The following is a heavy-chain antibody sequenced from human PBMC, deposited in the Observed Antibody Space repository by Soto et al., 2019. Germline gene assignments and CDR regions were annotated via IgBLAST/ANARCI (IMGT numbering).Heavy chain of an antibody. CDR3: GRVMRSLLSITALDT. D-gene: IGHD3-10*01. CDR2: IDPSGGKR. V-gene: IGHV1-46*01. J-gene: IGHJ5*02. Sequence: ASVKVSCKASGYTFTKDHMHCVRQAPGQGLEWMGMIDPSGGKRNYAQKFQVRVTMTRDTSTSTVYIALSSLRSEDTAIYFCGRVMRSLLSITALDTWGQGILVTVSS. CDR1: GYTFTKDH.